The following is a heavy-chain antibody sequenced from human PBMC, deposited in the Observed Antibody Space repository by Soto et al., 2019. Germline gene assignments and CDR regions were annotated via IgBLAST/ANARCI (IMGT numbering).Heavy chain of an antibody. CDR2: TSGSGGST. J-gene: IGHJ6*02. V-gene: IGHV3-23*01. Sequence: GGPLRLSCAASGFTFSSYSMSWVRQAPGKGLEWASATSGSGGSTYYADSVKGRFTISRDNSKNTLYLQMNSLRAEDTAVYYCAKDRGEDSSGWYGFGSYYYYGMDVWGQGSTVTVSS. D-gene: IGHD6-19*01. CDR3: AKDRGEDSSGWYGFGSYYYYGMDV. CDR1: GFTFSSYS.